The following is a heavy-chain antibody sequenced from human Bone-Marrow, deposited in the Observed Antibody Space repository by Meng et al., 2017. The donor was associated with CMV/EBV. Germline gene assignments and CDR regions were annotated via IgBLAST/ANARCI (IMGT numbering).Heavy chain of an antibody. V-gene: IGHV3-7*01. D-gene: IGHD7-27*01. J-gene: IGHJ4*02. CDR3: AREYWGPEY. Sequence: GALKISCSASGFTFTNYWMTWVRQAPGKGLEWVANIKQDGSVKHYVDSVKGRFTMSRDNAKNSVYLQMNGLRAEDTAVYYCAREYWGPEYWGQGTLVTVSS. CDR2: IKQDGSVK. CDR1: GFTFTNYW.